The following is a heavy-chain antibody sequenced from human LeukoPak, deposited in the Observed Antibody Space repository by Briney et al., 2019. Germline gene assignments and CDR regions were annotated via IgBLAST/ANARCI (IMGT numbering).Heavy chain of an antibody. Sequence: SETLSLTCSVSGGSISSGDYYWSWIRQPPGKGLEWIGYIYYSGSTYYNPSLKSRITISVDTSKNQFSLKLSSVTAADTAVYYCAREALCSGGGCYSERAYDIWGQGTMVTVSS. D-gene: IGHD2-15*01. CDR3: AREALCSGGGCYSERAYDI. V-gene: IGHV4-30-4*08. J-gene: IGHJ3*02. CDR1: GGSISSGDYY. CDR2: IYYSGST.